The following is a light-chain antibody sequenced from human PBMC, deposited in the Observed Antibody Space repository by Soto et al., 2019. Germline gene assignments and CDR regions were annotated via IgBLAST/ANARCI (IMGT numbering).Light chain of an antibody. Sequence: DVQRTLSKYSLSASAGYRSTITCRSSQIVRSNLNWYQQKPGKVPELLIYAASTLQPGVPSRFRGSGSGTDFTLTVMSFQPEDFTTYHSQQTLSRLYTFAEGTKVDI. V-gene: IGKV1-39*01. CDR1: QIVRSN. J-gene: IGKJ2*01. CDR3: QQTLSRLYT. CDR2: AAS.